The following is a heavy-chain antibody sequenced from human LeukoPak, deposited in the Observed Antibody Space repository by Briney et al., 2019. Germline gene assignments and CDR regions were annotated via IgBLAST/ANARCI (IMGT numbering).Heavy chain of an antibody. CDR2: ISHSGTT. V-gene: IGHV4-38-2*01. CDR1: GYSISSGYY. CDR3: ARYDSGSYFDN. D-gene: IGHD3-10*01. J-gene: IGHJ4*02. Sequence: SETLSLTCAVSGYSISSGYYWGWIRQPPGKWLQWIGRISHSGTTNYNPSLKSRVTISIDTSKNQFSLKLSSVTAADTAVYYCARYDSGSYFDNWGQGTLVTVSS.